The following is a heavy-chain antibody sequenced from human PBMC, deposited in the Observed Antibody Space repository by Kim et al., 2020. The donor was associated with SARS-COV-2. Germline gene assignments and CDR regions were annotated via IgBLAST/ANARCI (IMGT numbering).Heavy chain of an antibody. D-gene: IGHD2-2*02. Sequence: SETLSLTCTVSGGSISSYYWSWIRQPAGKGLEWIGRIYTSGSTNYNPSLKSRVTMSVDTSKNQFSLKLSSVTAADTAVYYCARDSPIRANDAFDIWGQGTMVTVSS. CDR2: IYTSGST. CDR3: ARDSPIRANDAFDI. J-gene: IGHJ3*02. V-gene: IGHV4-4*07. CDR1: GGSISSYY.